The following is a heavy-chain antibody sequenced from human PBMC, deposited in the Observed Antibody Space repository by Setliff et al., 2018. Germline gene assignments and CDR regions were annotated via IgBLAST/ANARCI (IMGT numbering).Heavy chain of an antibody. J-gene: IGHJ4*02. CDR2: IFYSGSA. Sequence: SETLSLTCSVSGGSISPYYWIWIRQSPGKGLEWIGYIFYSGSARYNPSLESRVTMSVDTSKNQISLKLTSVTAADTAIYYCARGDSSGNNYPVLDYWGQGTLVTVSS. D-gene: IGHD5-18*01. CDR1: GGSISPYY. V-gene: IGHV4-59*08. CDR3: ARGDSSGNNYPVLDY.